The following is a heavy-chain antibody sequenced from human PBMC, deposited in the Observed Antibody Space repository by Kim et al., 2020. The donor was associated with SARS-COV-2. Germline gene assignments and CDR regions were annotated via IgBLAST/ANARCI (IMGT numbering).Heavy chain of an antibody. J-gene: IGHJ4*02. V-gene: IGHV4-39*01. CDR3: ARQSHDYGGNSGGVDY. CDR2: IYYSGST. CDR1: GGSISSSSYY. Sequence: SETLSLTCTVSGGSISSSSYYWGWIRQPPGKGLEWIGSIYYSGSTYYNPSLKSRVTISVDTSKNQFSLKLSSVTAADTAVYYCARQSHDYGGNSGGVDYWGQGTLVTVSS. D-gene: IGHD4-17*01.